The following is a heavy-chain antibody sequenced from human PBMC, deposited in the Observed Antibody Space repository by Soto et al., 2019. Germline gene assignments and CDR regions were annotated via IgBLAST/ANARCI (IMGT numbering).Heavy chain of an antibody. J-gene: IGHJ5*02. Sequence: GESLKISCQVSGYPFTTYWIGWVRQMPGKGLEWMGKIFPPDSDTRYSPSFQGQVTMSVDKSTSTAYLQWSSLKASDTAMYYCARHVGTLLRGYCASTSCRFDPWGQGTLVTVSS. CDR2: IFPPDSDT. V-gene: IGHV5-51*01. D-gene: IGHD2-2*01. CDR3: ARHVGTLLRGYCASTSCRFDP. CDR1: GYPFTTYW.